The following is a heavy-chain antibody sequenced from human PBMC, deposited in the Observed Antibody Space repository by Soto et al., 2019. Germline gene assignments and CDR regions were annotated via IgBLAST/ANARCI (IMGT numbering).Heavy chain of an antibody. CDR3: ASSQKGYNWNYFDH. J-gene: IGHJ4*02. D-gene: IGHD1-20*01. CDR2: VFYTGFT. V-gene: IGHV4-39*01. CDR1: GGSISGSYYY. Sequence: TLSLTFAVSGGSISGSYYYWGWLRQSPGRGPEWIGSVFYTGFTSYNPSLEGRVSVSVDTSKNQFSLKVSAVTAADTAVYYCASSQKGYNWNYFDHWGQGALVTVSS.